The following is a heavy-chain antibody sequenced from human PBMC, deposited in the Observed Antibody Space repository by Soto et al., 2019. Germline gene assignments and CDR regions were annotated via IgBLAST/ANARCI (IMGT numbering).Heavy chain of an antibody. V-gene: IGHV3-48*01. CDR3: ARAEDRDDFWSGWELAYYYYYYMDV. D-gene: IGHD3-3*01. CDR1: GFTFSSYS. J-gene: IGHJ6*03. CDR2: ISSSSSTI. Sequence: GESLKISCAASGFTFSSYSMNWVRQAPGKGLEWVSYISSSSSTIYYADSVKGRFTISRDNAKNSLYLQMNSLRAEDTAVYYCARAEDRDDFWSGWELAYYYYYYMDVWGKGTTVTVSS.